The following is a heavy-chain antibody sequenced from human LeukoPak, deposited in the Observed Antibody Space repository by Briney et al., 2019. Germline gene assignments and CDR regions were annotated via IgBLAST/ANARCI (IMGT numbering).Heavy chain of an antibody. CDR3: AAFYGDYPDY. V-gene: IGHV4-34*08. J-gene: IGHJ4*02. Sequence: GSLRLSCAASAFTFSSHPMGWVRRAPGKGLEWIGVINHSGCTNYNPSLKSRVTISVDTSKNQFSLKLSSVTAADTAVYYCAAFYGDYPDYWGQGTLVTVSS. CDR2: INHSGCT. D-gene: IGHD4-17*01. CDR1: AFTFSSHP.